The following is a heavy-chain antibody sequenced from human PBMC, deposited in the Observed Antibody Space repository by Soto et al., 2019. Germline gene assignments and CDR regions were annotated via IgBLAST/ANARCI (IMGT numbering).Heavy chain of an antibody. D-gene: IGHD3-10*01. CDR1: GFTFSSYA. V-gene: IGHV3-30-3*01. CDR2: ISHDGSNK. Sequence: GGSLRLSCAASGFTFSSYAMHWVRQAPGKGLEWVAVISHDGSNKYYADSVKGRFTISRDNSKNTLYLQMNSLRAEDTAVYYCARAYGQADRDSYYYYYGMDVWGQGTTVTVSS. CDR3: ARAYGQADRDSYYYYYGMDV. J-gene: IGHJ6*02.